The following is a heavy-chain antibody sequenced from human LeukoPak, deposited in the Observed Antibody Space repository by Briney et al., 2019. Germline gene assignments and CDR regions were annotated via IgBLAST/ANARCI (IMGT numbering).Heavy chain of an antibody. CDR3: AREEQWRGAFDI. CDR1: GFTFSSYS. CDR2: ISSSSSYI. V-gene: IGHV3-21*01. J-gene: IGHJ3*02. D-gene: IGHD6-19*01. Sequence: GGSLRLSCAASGFTFSSYSMNWVRQAPGKGLEWVSSISSSSSYIYYADSVKGRFTISRDNAKNSLYLQMNSLRAEDTAVYYCAREEQWRGAFDIWGQGTMVTVSS.